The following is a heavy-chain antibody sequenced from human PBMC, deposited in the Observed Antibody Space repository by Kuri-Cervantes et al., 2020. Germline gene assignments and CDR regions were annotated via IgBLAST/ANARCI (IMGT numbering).Heavy chain of an antibody. Sequence: GQAPGKGLEWVANIKQDGSEKDYVDSVKGRFTISRDNAKNSLYLQMNSLRAEDTALYYCAKDIGDYYPPIFDYWGQGTLVTVSS. J-gene: IGHJ4*02. CDR2: IKQDGSEK. D-gene: IGHD4-17*01. CDR3: AKDIGDYYPPIFDY. V-gene: IGHV3-7*03.